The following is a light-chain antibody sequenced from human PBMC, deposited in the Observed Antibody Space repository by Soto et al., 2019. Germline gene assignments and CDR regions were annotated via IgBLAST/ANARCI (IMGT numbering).Light chain of an antibody. CDR1: QSLLDTNGYNY. CDR3: QQSYSTPRT. J-gene: IGKJ1*01. CDR2: LGS. V-gene: IGKV2-28*01. Sequence: DLVMTQSPLSLPVTPGEPASISCRSSQSLLDTNGYNYLDWYLQKPGQSPQLLIYLGSHRASGVPDRFSGSGSGTDFTLTISSLQPEDFATYYCQQSYSTPRTFGQGTKVEIK.